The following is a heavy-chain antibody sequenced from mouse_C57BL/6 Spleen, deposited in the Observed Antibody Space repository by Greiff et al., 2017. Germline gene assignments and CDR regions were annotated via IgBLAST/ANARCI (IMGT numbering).Heavy chain of an antibody. CDR2: IYPSDSET. Sequence: QVQLQQPGAELVRPGSSVKLSCKASGYTFTSYWMDWVKQRPGQGLEWIGNIYPSDSETHYNQKFKDKATLTVDKYSSTAYMQLSSRTSEDSAVYYCARSSPDYYAMDYWGQGTSVTVSS. CDR3: ARSSPDYYAMDY. D-gene: IGHD1-1*01. V-gene: IGHV1-61*01. CDR1: GYTFTSYW. J-gene: IGHJ4*01.